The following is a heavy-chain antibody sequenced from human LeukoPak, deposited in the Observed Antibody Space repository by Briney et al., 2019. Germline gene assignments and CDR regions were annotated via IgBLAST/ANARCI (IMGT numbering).Heavy chain of an antibody. J-gene: IGHJ4*02. CDR2: IYYSGST. Sequence: PSQTLSLTCTVSGGSISSYYWSWIRQPPGKGLEWIGYIYYSGSTNYNPSLKSRVTISVDTSKNQFSLKLSSVTAADTAVYYCARDRYGSGSPFDYWGQGTLVTVSS. CDR3: ARDRYGSGSPFDY. V-gene: IGHV4-59*01. D-gene: IGHD3-10*01. CDR1: GGSISSYY.